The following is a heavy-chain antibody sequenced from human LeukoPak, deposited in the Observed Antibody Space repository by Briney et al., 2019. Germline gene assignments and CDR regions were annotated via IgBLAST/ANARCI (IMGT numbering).Heavy chain of an antibody. Sequence: GGSLRLSCAASGFTFSSYSMNWVRQAPGKGLEWVSSISSSSSYIYYADSVKGRFTIPRDNAKNSLYLQMNSLRAEDTAVYYCARGGRGYSGYEVDYWGQGTLVTVSS. J-gene: IGHJ4*02. D-gene: IGHD5-12*01. CDR1: GFTFSSYS. CDR2: ISSSSSYI. V-gene: IGHV3-21*01. CDR3: ARGGRGYSGYEVDY.